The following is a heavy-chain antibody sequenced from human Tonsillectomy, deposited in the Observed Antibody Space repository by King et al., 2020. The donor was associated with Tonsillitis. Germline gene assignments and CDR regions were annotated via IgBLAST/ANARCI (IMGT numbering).Heavy chain of an antibody. V-gene: IGHV3-30*02. CDR1: GFTFNNYG. Sequence: HVQLVESGGGVVQPGGSLRLSCAASGFTFNNYGMHWVRQAPGKGLEWVAFIRFDGSKKDYADSVKGRFTISRDNSKNKLSLQMNSLRAEDTAVYYCANSEYQSKYGGDYYGMDVWGQGTTVTVSS. CDR3: ANSEYQSKYGGDYYGMDV. J-gene: IGHJ6*02. CDR2: IRFDGSKK. D-gene: IGHD2-2*01.